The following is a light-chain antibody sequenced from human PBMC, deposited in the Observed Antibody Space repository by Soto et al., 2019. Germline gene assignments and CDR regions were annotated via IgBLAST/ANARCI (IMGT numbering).Light chain of an antibody. Sequence: EIVMTQSPATLSLSPGERATLSCRASQSVSSNLAWYQQKPGQAPRLLIYGASTRATGIPARFSGSGSGTEFTLTISSLQSEDFAVYYCQQYNNWPQTFGQGTKVAIK. CDR2: GAS. CDR1: QSVSSN. CDR3: QQYNNWPQT. J-gene: IGKJ1*01. V-gene: IGKV3-15*01.